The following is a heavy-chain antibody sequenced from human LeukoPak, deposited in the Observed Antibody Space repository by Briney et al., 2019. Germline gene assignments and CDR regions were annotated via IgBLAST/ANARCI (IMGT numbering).Heavy chain of an antibody. V-gene: IGHV3-9*03. Sequence: QPGRSLRLSCAASGFTFDDYAMHWVRQAPGKGLEWVSGISWNSGSIGYADPVKGRFTISRDNAKNSLYLQMNSLRAEDMALYYCAKGYDSSRGGAFDIWGQGTMVTVSS. J-gene: IGHJ3*02. CDR1: GFTFDDYA. CDR2: ISWNSGSI. D-gene: IGHD6-13*01. CDR3: AKGYDSSRGGAFDI.